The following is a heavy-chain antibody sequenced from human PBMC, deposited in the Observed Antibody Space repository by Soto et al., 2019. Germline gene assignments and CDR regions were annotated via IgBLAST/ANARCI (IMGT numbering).Heavy chain of an antibody. Sequence: QVQLVQSGAEVTKPGSSVKVSCKASGGTFSIYGISWVRQAPGQGLEWMGGIIPMFGTANYAQKFQGRVTITADEPTRSAYMELSSLRSEDLAVYYCASRDGDNSEGPWGQGTLLTVSS. V-gene: IGHV1-69*12. CDR3: ASRDGDNSEGP. J-gene: IGHJ5*02. CDR1: GGTFSIYG. CDR2: IIPMFGTA.